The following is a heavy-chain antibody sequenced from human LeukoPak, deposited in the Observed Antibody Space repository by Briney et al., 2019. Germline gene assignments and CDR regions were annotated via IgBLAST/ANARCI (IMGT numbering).Heavy chain of an antibody. V-gene: IGHV3-30-3*01. J-gene: IGHJ4*02. CDR3: ARGGYYDSSGPFDC. CDR2: ISYDGSNK. Sequence: GRSLRLSCAASGFTFSSYAMHWVRQAPGKGLEWVAVISYDGSNKYYADSVKGRFTISRDNSKNTLYLQMNSLRAEDTAVYYCARGGYYDSSGPFDCWGQGTLVTVSS. CDR1: GFTFSSYA. D-gene: IGHD3-22*01.